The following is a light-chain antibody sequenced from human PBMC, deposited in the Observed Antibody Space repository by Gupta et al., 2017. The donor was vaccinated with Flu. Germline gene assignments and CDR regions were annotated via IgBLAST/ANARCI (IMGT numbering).Light chain of an antibody. CDR3: QQYYSIPIT. J-gene: IGKJ5*01. V-gene: IGKV4-1*01. CDR1: QTVLYHSNNKNY. CDR2: WAS. Sequence: IVIIQSPHSLAVSLGERATINCKSSQTVLYHSNNKNYLAWYQQKPGQPPKLLIYWASTRESGVPDRFSGSGSGTDFTLTISSLQAEDVAVYYCQQYYSIPITFGQGTRLEIK.